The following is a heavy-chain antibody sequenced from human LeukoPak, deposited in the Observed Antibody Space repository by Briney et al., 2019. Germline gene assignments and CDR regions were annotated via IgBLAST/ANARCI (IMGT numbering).Heavy chain of an antibody. D-gene: IGHD3-16*01. J-gene: IGHJ5*02. CDR2: IYSTGNN. CDR1: GGSVGSSDTW. CDR3: ARRSYGLPFHP. Sequence: SETLSLTCTVSGGSVGSSDTWWGWIRQPPGKGLEWIGTIYSTGNNKFFNPSPKSRVTISADTSTNQFSLKLSSVTAADTAVYYCARRSYGLPFHPWGQAILVTVSS. V-gene: IGHV4-39*01.